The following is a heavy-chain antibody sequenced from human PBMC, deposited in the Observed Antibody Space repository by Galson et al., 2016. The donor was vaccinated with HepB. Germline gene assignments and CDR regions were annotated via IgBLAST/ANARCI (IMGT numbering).Heavy chain of an antibody. Sequence: SLRLSCAASGFTFSSYWMSWVRQAPGKGLEWVANIKQDGSQKNYVDSVKGRFTISKDNAKNSLYLQMNSLRADDTAVYFGARGRTYDSNAFDTWGQGTMVTVSS. CDR1: GFTFSSYW. J-gene: IGHJ3*02. CDR3: ARGRTYDSNAFDT. D-gene: IGHD3-9*01. V-gene: IGHV3-7*01. CDR2: IKQDGSQK.